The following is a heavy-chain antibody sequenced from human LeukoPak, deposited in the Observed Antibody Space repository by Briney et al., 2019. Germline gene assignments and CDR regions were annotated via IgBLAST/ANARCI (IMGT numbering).Heavy chain of an antibody. CDR3: AVIVGAYYYYYYMDV. CDR1: GGSFSGSY. CDR2: INHSGST. Sequence: SETLSLTCAVYGGSFSGSYWNWIRQPPGKGLEWIGEINHSGSTNYNPSLKSRVTISVGKSKNQFSLKLSSVTAADTAVYYCAVIVGAYYYYYYMDVWGKGTTVTVSS. V-gene: IGHV4-34*01. J-gene: IGHJ6*03. D-gene: IGHD1-26*01.